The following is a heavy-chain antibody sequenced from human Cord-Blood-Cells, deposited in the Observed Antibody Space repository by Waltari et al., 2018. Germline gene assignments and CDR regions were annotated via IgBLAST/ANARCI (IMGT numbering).Heavy chain of an antibody. Sequence: EVQLVESGGGLVQPGGSLRLSCAASGFTFSDHYMAWVRQAPGKGLELVGRTRNKANSYTTEYAASVKGRFTISRDDSKNSLYLQMNSLKTEDTAVYYCADLGHYYGMDVWGQGTTVTVSS. V-gene: IGHV3-72*01. CDR1: GFTFSDHY. CDR3: ADLGHYYGMDV. CDR2: TRNKANSYTT. J-gene: IGHJ6*02.